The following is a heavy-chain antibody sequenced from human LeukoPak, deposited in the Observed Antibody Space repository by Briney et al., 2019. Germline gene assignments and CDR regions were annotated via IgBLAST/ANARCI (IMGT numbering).Heavy chain of an antibody. J-gene: IGHJ4*02. D-gene: IGHD3-22*01. Sequence: GGSLRLSCTASGFTFGDYAMSWVRQAPGKGLEWVSVIYSGGSTYYADSVKGRFTISRDNSKNTLYLQMNSLRAEDTAVYYCAREAVSIGPDYWGQGTLVTVSS. V-gene: IGHV3-66*01. CDR1: GFTFGDYA. CDR2: IYSGGST. CDR3: AREAVSIGPDY.